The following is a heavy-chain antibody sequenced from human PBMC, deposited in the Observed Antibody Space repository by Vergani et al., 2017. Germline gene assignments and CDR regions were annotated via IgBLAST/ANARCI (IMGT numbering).Heavy chain of an antibody. V-gene: IGHV4-61*02. CDR2: IYTSEST. J-gene: IGHJ4*02. CDR3: AREYSSSVGFLAY. CDR1: GGSISSGGYY. D-gene: IGHD6-6*01. Sequence: QVQLQESGPGLVKPSQTLSLTCTVSGGSISSGGYYWSWIRQPAGKGLEWIGRIYTSESTNYNPSLKSRVTMSVDTSKNQFSLKLSSVTAADTAVYYCAREYSSSVGFLAYWGQGTLVTVSS.